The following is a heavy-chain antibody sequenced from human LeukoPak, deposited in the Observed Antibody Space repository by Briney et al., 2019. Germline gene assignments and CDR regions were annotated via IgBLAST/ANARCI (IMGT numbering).Heavy chain of an antibody. D-gene: IGHD3-10*02. Sequence: GGSLRLSCAASVVTFSSYWIHWVRQAPGKGLVWVSRIKSDGSDTTYADSVKGGFTIFRENAKNRLYLQMNSLRGADTAVYYCVNYDWGRPAWGQGTLVTVSS. CDR1: VVTFSSYW. J-gene: IGHJ4*02. CDR3: VNYDWGRPA. CDR2: IKSDGSDT. V-gene: IGHV3-74*03.